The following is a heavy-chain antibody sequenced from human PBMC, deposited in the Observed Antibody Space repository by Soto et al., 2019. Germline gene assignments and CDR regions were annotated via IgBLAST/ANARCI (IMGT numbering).Heavy chain of an antibody. Sequence: ETLCHTCSVAGGSTRCYYWSWIRQSTEKGLEWIGYFYHSGNSNYNPSLKSRVTISVDTSKNQLSLSLRSVTAADTAVYFCARISSVDPYGYVNGGLDVWGQGTTVT. CDR1: GGSTRCYY. CDR3: ARISSVDPYGYVNGGLDV. V-gene: IGHV4-59*01. J-gene: IGHJ6*02. CDR2: FYHSGNS. D-gene: IGHD5-18*01.